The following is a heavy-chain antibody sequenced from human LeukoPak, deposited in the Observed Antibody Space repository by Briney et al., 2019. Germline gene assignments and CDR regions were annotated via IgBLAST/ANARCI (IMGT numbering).Heavy chain of an antibody. Sequence: ASVKVSCKASGYTFTSYYMHWVRQAPGQGLEWMGIINPSGGSTTYAQKFQGRVTMTRDTSTSTVYMELSSLRSEDTAVYYCARDRDSSSWYEPAWFDPWGQGTLVTVSS. CDR3: ARDRDSSSWYEPAWFDP. J-gene: IGHJ5*02. CDR2: INPSGGST. CDR1: GYTFTSYY. V-gene: IGHV1-46*01. D-gene: IGHD6-13*01.